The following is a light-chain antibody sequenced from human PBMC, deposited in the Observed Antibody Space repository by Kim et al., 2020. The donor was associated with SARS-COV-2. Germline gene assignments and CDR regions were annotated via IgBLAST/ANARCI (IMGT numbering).Light chain of an antibody. V-gene: IGLV3-1*01. Sequence: SYELTQPPSVSVSPGQTASITCSGDKLGDKYACWYQQKPGQPPVLVIYQDSKRPSGIPERFSGSNSGNTATLTISGTQAMDEADYYCQAWDSSSYVFGTGTKVTVL. CDR2: QDS. J-gene: IGLJ1*01. CDR3: QAWDSSSYV. CDR1: KLGDKY.